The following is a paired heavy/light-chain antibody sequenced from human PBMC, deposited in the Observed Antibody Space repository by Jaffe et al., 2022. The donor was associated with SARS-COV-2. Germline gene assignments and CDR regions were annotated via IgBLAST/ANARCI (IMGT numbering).Light chain of an antibody. CDR2: KAS. V-gene: IGKV1-5*03. CDR1: QSISSW. Sequence: DIQMTQSPSTLSASVGDRVTITCRASQSISSWLAWYQQKPGKAPNLLIYKASTLESGVPSRFSGSGSGTEFTLTISSLQPDDFATYYCQQYSTYLTFGQGTKVEIQ. CDR3: QQYSTYLT. J-gene: IGKJ1*01.
Heavy chain of an antibody. CDR2: IYTDGST. D-gene: IGHD3-10*01. V-gene: IGHV4-61*02. Sequence: QVQLQESGPGLVTPSQTLSLTCTVSGGSISSETSYWSFIRQPAGKGLEWIGRIYTDGSTKYNPSLKSRVTILVDKSKNQFSLHLSSVTAADTAVYYCARGRGSNSYYSFDSWGQGTLVTVSS. CDR3: ARGRGSNSYYSFDS. J-gene: IGHJ4*02. CDR1: GGSISSETSY.